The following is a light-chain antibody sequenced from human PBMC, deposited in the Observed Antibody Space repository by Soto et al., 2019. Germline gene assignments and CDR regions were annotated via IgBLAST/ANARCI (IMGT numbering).Light chain of an antibody. V-gene: IGKV1-5*03. CDR2: KAS. J-gene: IGKJ1*01. Sequence: IQLTQSPSSLSASVGDRVTITCRASQGISNYLGWYQQKPGKAPKLLIYKASTLKSGVPSRFSGSGSGTEFTLTISSLQPDDFATYYCQQYNSYSWTFGQGTKVDI. CDR1: QGISNY. CDR3: QQYNSYSWT.